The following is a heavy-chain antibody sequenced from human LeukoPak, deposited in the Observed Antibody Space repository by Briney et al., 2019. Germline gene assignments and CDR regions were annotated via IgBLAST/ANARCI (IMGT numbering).Heavy chain of an antibody. D-gene: IGHD6-19*01. J-gene: IGHJ4*02. V-gene: IGHV3-48*04. CDR3: ARVGRSGWTVDY. Sequence: GGSLRLSCAACGFYFSTYIIDWVREAPGKGLEWGSYLSSSSSNIYHADSVKGRFTISRDNAKNSLHLQMNSLRAEDTAVYYCARVGRSGWTVDYWGQGTLVTVSS. CDR1: GFYFSTYI. CDR2: LSSSSSNI.